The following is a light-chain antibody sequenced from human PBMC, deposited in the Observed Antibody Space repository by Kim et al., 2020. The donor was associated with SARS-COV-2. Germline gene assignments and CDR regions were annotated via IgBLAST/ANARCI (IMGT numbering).Light chain of an antibody. CDR3: QQYGSAPRT. CDR2: DAS. CDR1: PSVSSNY. V-gene: IGKV3-20*01. Sequence: SPGERATLSCRASPSVSSNYLAWYQRNPGQAPRLLIYDASIRATGIPDRFSGSGSGTDFTLTISRLEPEDFVLYYCQQYGSAPRTFGQGTEVDIK. J-gene: IGKJ1*01.